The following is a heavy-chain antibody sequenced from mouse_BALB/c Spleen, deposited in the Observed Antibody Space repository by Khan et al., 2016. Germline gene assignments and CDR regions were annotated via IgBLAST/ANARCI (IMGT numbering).Heavy chain of an antibody. CDR2: IINGGGTT. CDR1: GIAFSNYD. D-gene: IGHD2-14*01. Sequence: EVELVESGGGLVKPGGSLKLSCAASGIAFSNYDMSWVRQTPEKRLEWVAYIINGGGTTYYPDTVKGRFTISRDNAKNTLYLQMTSLKSEDTAMYFWANRYYYRYDEGFGYWGQGTLVTVSA. CDR3: ANRYYYRYDEGFGY. J-gene: IGHJ3*01. V-gene: IGHV5-12-1*01.